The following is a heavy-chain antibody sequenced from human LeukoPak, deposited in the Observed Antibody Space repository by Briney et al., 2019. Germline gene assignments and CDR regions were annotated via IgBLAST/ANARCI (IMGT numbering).Heavy chain of an antibody. CDR2: IWYDGSNK. J-gene: IGHJ4*02. V-gene: IGHV3-33*06. CDR1: GFTFSSYG. D-gene: IGHD6-6*01. CDR3: AKSLSAARVYYFDY. Sequence: GRSLRLSCAASGFTFSSYGMHWVRQAPGKGLEWVAVIWYDGSNKYYADSVKGRFTISRDNSKNTLYLQMNSLRAEDTAVYYCAKSLSAARVYYFDYWGQGTLVTVSP.